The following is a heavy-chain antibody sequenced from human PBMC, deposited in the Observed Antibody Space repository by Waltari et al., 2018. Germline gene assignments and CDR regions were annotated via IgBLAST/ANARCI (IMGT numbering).Heavy chain of an antibody. CDR1: GGSISSASYH. J-gene: IGHJ3*02. D-gene: IGHD3-10*01. Sequence: QVQLQESGPGLVKPSGTLALTCSVSGGSISSASYHWIWYRQPAGKGLEWIGRIYTSGSTNYNPSLRSRLTISVDTSNNQFSLKLSSVTAADTAVYYCARDPPQLADAFDIWGQGTMVTVSS. V-gene: IGHV4-61*02. CDR2: IYTSGST. CDR3: ARDPPQLADAFDI.